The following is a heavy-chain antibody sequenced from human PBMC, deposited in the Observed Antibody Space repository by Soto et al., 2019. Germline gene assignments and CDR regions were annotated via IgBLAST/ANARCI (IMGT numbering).Heavy chain of an antibody. Sequence: QVQLQESGPGLVKPSQTLSLTCTVSCGSISRSSAYYWSWIRQHPEKGLEWIGYIYSGGTTNYNPSLRSRVTISLDTANNQFSLNLSSVTAADTALYYCARDGGPRGDYYYAMDVWGQGTTVTVSS. CDR3: ARDGGPRGDYYYAMDV. CDR2: IYSGGTT. J-gene: IGHJ6*02. V-gene: IGHV4-31*03. D-gene: IGHD3-10*01. CDR1: CGSISRSSAYY.